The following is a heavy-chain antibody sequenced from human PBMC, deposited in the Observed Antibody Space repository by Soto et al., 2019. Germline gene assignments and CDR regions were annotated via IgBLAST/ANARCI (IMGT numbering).Heavy chain of an antibody. Sequence: EAQLVESGGGLVQPGRSLRLYCAASGFTFDNYAMHWVRQGQGKGLEWASGISWNSVTFDYADSVKGRFTISRDNAKNSLYLQMDSLRPEDTAFYYCARDHDEDFGYDLDYFDFWGRGTLVTVSS. CDR2: ISWNSVTF. D-gene: IGHD5-12*01. CDR3: ARDHDEDFGYDLDYFDF. CDR1: GFTFDNYA. J-gene: IGHJ4*02. V-gene: IGHV3-9*01.